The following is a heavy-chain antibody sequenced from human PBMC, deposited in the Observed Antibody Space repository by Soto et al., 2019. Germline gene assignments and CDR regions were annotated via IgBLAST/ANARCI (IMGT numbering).Heavy chain of an antibody. D-gene: IGHD4-17*01. V-gene: IGHV4-59*01. J-gene: IGHJ4*02. CDR2: IYYSGST. Sequence: PSETLSLTCTVSGGSISSYYWSWIRQPPGKGLEWIGYIYYSGSTNYNPSLKSRVTISVDTSKNQFSLKLSSVTAADTAVYYCARYRDYGDYYFDYWRQGTLVTVSS. CDR3: ARYRDYGDYYFDY. CDR1: GGSISSYY.